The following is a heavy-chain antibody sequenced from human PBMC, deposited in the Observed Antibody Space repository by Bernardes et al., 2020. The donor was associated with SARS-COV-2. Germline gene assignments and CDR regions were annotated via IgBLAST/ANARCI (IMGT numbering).Heavy chain of an antibody. J-gene: IGHJ4*02. D-gene: IGHD1-26*01. V-gene: IGHV3-74*01. Sequence: FTFSNYWMHWVRQVPGKGLVWVSRIKTDGSSTSYADSVKGRFTISRDNAKNTLYLQMNSLRVEDTAVYYCARGALSGTYGVGDYWGQGTLVTVSS. CDR1: FTFSNYW. CDR3: ARGALSGTYGVGDY. CDR2: IKTDGSST.